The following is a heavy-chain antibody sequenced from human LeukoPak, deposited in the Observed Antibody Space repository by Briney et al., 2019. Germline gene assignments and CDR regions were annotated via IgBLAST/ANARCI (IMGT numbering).Heavy chain of an antibody. J-gene: IGHJ6*02. CDR2: INADTDNT. CDR1: GYTFTTYA. Sequence: ASVKVSCKASGYTFTTYAMHWVRRAPGQRLEWMGWINADTDNTKYSQKFQGRVTITRDTSASTAYMELSSLRSEDTAVYYCARGEVNDDFWSGYYRNYYYGVDVWGQGTTVTVSS. V-gene: IGHV1-3*01. D-gene: IGHD3-3*01. CDR3: ARGEVNDDFWSGYYRNYYYGVDV.